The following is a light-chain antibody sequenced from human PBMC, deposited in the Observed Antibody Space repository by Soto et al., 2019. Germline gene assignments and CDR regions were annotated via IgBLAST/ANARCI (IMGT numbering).Light chain of an antibody. CDR3: AAWDDSLNDVI. CDR1: SSNIGSNT. J-gene: IGLJ2*01. V-gene: IGLV1-44*01. CDR2: GSN. Sequence: QSVLTQPPSASGTPGQRVSISCSGSSSNIGSNTVNWYQQLPGTAPKLLIYGSNQRPSGVPDRFSGSKSGTSASLAISGLQSEDEADYYCAAWDDSLNDVIFGGGTQLTVL.